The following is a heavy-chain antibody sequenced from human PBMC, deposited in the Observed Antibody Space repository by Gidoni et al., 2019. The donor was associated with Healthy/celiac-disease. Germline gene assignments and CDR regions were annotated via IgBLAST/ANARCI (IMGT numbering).Heavy chain of an antibody. CDR2: INHSGST. J-gene: IGHJ5*02. V-gene: IGHV4-34*01. Sequence: QVQLQPWGAGRLKPSETLSLTCAGSGGSFSGYYWSWIRQPPGKGLEWIGEINHSGSTTYNPSLQSRVTISVDTSKNQFSLQLSSVTAADTAVYYCARGGSYGYRGVLFDPWGQGTLVTVSS. D-gene: IGHD5-18*01. CDR1: GGSFSGYY. CDR3: ARGGSYGYRGVLFDP.